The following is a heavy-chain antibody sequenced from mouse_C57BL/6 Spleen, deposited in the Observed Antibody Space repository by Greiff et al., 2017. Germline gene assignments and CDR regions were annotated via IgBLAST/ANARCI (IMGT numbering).Heavy chain of an antibody. CDR1: GYTFTGYW. D-gene: IGHD1-1*01. V-gene: IGHV1-9*01. J-gene: IGHJ3*01. Sequence: QVQLQQSGAELMKPGASVKLSCKATGYTFTGYWIEWVKQRPGHGLEWIGEILPGSGSTNYNEKFKGKATFTADTSSNTAYMQLSGLTTEDSAIYYCASPYYGSRAPFAYWGQGTLVTVSA. CDR2: ILPGSGST. CDR3: ASPYYGSRAPFAY.